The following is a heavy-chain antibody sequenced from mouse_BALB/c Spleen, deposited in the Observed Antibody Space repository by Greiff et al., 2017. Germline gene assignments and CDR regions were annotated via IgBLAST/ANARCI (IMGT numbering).Heavy chain of an antibody. J-gene: IGHJ1*01. Sequence: EVQLLQSGGDLVKPGASLKLSCTASGFTFSSYCMYWVKQTPEQGLEWIGSIGPASGNTYYADKLKGQFTITADTSYNTLYLQLSSLTSEDTAVYYCARVGYGYYGDYWGQGTTVTVSA. CDR1: GFTFSSYC. V-gene: IGHV14-3*02. D-gene: IGHD2-3*01. CDR2: IGPASGNT. CDR3: ARVGYGYYGDY.